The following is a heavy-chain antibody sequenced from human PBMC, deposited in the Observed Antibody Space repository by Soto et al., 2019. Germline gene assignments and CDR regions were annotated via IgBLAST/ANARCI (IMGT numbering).Heavy chain of an antibody. CDR2: IYYSGST. CDR1: GGSISSSSYY. CDR3: ARARLQQWLVRGEGGWFDP. V-gene: IGHV4-39*07. D-gene: IGHD6-19*01. Sequence: SETLSLTCTVSGGSISSSSYYWGWIRQPPGKGLEWIGNIYYSGSTNYNPSLKSRVTISVDTSKNQFSLKLSSVTAADTAVYYCARARLQQWLVRGEGGWFDPWGQGTLVTVSS. J-gene: IGHJ5*02.